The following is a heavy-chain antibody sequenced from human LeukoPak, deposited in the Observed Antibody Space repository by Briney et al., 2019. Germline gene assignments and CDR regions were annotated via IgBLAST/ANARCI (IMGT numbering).Heavy chain of an antibody. D-gene: IGHD6-19*01. CDR3: ARVVEQWLGFDY. J-gene: IGHJ4*02. V-gene: IGHV3-9*03. CDR1: GFTFDDYA. Sequence: GGSLRLSCAASGFTFDDYAMHWVRQAPGKGLEWVSGISWNSGSIGYADSVKGRFTISRDNAKNSLYLQMNSLRAEDMALYYCARVVEQWLGFDYWGQGTLVTVSS. CDR2: ISWNSGSI.